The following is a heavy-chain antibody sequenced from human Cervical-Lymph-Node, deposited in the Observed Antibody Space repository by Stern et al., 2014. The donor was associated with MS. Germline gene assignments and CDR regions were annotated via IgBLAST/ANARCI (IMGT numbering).Heavy chain of an antibody. CDR1: GYTFTSYG. CDR3: GRARIPEARTDY. V-gene: IGHV1-18*01. D-gene: IGHD6-19*01. J-gene: IGHJ4*02. CDR2: IRGFNGDT. Sequence: VQLVESGAEVKRPGASVKVSCKASGYTFTSYGISWVRQAPGQGLEWMGWIRGFNGDTNYAQKLQGRVTMTTDTSTTTAYMELRSLRSDDTAVYYCGRARIPEARTDYWGQGTLVTVSS.